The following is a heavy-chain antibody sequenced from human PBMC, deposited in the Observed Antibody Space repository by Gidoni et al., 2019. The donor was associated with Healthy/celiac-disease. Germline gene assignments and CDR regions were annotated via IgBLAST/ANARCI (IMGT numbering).Heavy chain of an antibody. CDR2: IRSKANSYAT. V-gene: IGHV3-73*01. J-gene: IGHJ6*02. Sequence: PGGSLKLSCATSGFTFSGSAMRWVRQASGKGLEWVGRIRSKANSYATAYAASVKGRFTISRDDSKNTAYLQMNSLKTEDTAVYYCTIRDVDFLEYYYGMDVWGQGTTVTVSS. CDR3: TIRDVDFLEYYYGMDV. CDR1: GFTFSGSA. D-gene: IGHD5-12*01.